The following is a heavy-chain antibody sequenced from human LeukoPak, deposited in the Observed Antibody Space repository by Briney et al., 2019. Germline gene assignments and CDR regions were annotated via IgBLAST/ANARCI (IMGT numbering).Heavy chain of an antibody. J-gene: IGHJ4*02. CDR1: GFTFSNYA. Sequence: GGSLRLSCAASGFTFSNYAMSWVRQAPGRGLEWVSGISGSGGSTYYADSVKGRFTISRDNSKNTLYLQMNSLRVEDTAVYYCAKDFWSHTVTTPNFDYWGQGTLVTVSS. CDR3: AKDFWSHTVTTPNFDY. D-gene: IGHD4-17*01. V-gene: IGHV3-23*01. CDR2: ISGSGGST.